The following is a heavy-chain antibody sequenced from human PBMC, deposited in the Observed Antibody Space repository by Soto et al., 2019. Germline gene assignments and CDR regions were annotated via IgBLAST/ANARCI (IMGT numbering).Heavy chain of an antibody. V-gene: IGHV1-2*04. CDR1: GYTFTNYY. CDR3: ARDLGYGGNTGAFDV. CDR2: INPNRGGT. Sequence: QVQLVQSGAEVKKPGASVKVSCEASGYTFTNYYIHWVRQARGQGLEWMGWINPNRGGTNFAQKFQGWVSMTRDTSITTAYMELNRLTSDDTAVYYCARDLGYGGNTGAFDVWGQGTMITVSS. J-gene: IGHJ3*01. D-gene: IGHD4-17*01.